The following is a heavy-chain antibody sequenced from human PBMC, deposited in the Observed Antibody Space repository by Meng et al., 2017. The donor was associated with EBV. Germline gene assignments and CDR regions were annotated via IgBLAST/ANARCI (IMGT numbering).Heavy chain of an antibody. CDR3: ARGPYYYDSSGYYYGEFDP. V-gene: IGHV1-8*01. J-gene: IGHJ5*02. D-gene: IGHD3-22*01. Sequence: QVQLVQAGAGGKKPGALGKVSCKASVYTFTSYDINWVRQATGQGLEWMGWMNPNSGNTGYAQKFQGRVTMTRNTSISTAYMELSSLRSEDTAVYYCARGPYYYDSSGYYYGEFDPWGQGTLVTVSS. CDR1: VYTFTSYD. CDR2: MNPNSGNT.